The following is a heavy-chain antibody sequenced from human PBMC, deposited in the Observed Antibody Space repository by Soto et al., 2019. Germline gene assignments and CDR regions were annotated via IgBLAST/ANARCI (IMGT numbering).Heavy chain of an antibody. CDR2: IYYSGST. J-gene: IGHJ3*02. D-gene: IGHD3-10*01. Sequence: QVQLQESGPGLVKPSETLSLTCTVSGGSISSYYWSWIRQPPGKGLEWIGYIYYSGSTNYNPSLKSRVTISVDTSKHQFALQLSSVTAADTAVYYCARHGAPRDAFDIWGQGTMVTVSS. V-gene: IGHV4-59*08. CDR3: ARHGAPRDAFDI. CDR1: GGSISSYY.